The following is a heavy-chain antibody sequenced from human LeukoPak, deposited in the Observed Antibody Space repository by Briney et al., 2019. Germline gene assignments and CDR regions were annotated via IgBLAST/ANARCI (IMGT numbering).Heavy chain of an antibody. V-gene: IGHV1-18*01. D-gene: IGHD5-18*01. Sequence: ASVKVSCKASGYTFTSYGINWVRQAPGQGLEWMGWISAYNGNTNYAQKLQGRVTMTTDTSTSAAYMELRSLRSDDTAVYYCARQSAMVPNWFDPWGQGTLVTVSS. CDR2: ISAYNGNT. CDR1: GYTFTSYG. CDR3: ARQSAMVPNWFDP. J-gene: IGHJ5*02.